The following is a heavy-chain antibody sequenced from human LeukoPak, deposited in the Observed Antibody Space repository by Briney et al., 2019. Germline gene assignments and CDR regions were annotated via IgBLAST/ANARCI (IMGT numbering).Heavy chain of an antibody. CDR1: GGSISSGGYS. CDR2: IYYSGST. V-gene: IGHV4-39*07. D-gene: IGHD4-17*01. J-gene: IGHJ4*02. Sequence: PSETLSLTCAVSGGSISSGGYSWSWIRQPPGKGLEWIGSIYYSGSTYYNPSLKSRVTISVDTSKNQFSLKLSSVTAADTAVYYCATSYGDYPYYFDYWGQGTLVTVSS. CDR3: ATSYGDYPYYFDY.